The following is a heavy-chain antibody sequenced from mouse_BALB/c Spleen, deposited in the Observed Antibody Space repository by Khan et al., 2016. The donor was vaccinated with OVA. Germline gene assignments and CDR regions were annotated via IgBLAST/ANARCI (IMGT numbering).Heavy chain of an antibody. Sequence: VQLQESGPGLVAPSQSLSITCTVSGFSLTDYGVNWVRQPPGKSLEWLGMIWGGGSTDYNSALKSRMHIIKANSKSQVFLKMNSLQTDDTARYYCARELRLGGFAYWGQGTLVTVSA. V-gene: IGHV2-6-7*01. CDR3: ARELRLGGFAY. J-gene: IGHJ3*01. D-gene: IGHD1-2*01. CDR1: GFSLTDYG. CDR2: IWGGGST.